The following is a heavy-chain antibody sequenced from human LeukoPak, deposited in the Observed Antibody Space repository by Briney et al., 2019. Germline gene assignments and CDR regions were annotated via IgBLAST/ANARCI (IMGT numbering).Heavy chain of an antibody. V-gene: IGHV5-51*01. CDR1: GYSFTSDW. J-gene: IGHJ4*02. CDR3: ARYESSFYFDF. Sequence: GESLQISCKGSGYSFTSDWIGWVRQMPGKGLEWMGIIYPDDSDTRYSPSFEGQVTISVDKSISTAYLHWSSLKASDTAMYYCARYESSFYFDFWGQGTLVTVSS. CDR2: IYPDDSDT. D-gene: IGHD3-22*01.